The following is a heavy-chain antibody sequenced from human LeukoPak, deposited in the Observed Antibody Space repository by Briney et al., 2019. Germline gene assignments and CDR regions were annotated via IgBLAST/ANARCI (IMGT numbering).Heavy chain of an antibody. J-gene: IGHJ3*01. V-gene: IGHV1-8*03. CDR2: INPNSATT. Sequence: ASVKVSCKTSGYTFTYYDVHCVRQAPGQGLEWMGWINPNSATTNYAQRLQGRVTFTRDTSLSVAYMELSTLTSEDAAVYFCARGDFGETNTAFDVWGQGTLVAVSS. CDR1: GYTFTYYD. CDR3: ARGDFGETNTAFDV. D-gene: IGHD4-17*01.